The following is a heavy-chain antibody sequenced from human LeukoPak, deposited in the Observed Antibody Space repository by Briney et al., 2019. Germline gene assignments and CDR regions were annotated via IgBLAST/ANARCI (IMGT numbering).Heavy chain of an antibody. V-gene: IGHV3-64D*09. CDR1: GFSFINAW. D-gene: IGHD4-17*01. Sequence: PGGSLRLSCAASGFSFINAWMSWVRQAPGKGLEYVSAISSNGGNTNYADSVKGRFTISRDNSKNTLYLQMSSLRAEDTAVYFCVKATVTSSYFDYFDYWGQGTLVTVSS. CDR3: VKATVTSSYFDYFDY. J-gene: IGHJ4*02. CDR2: ISSNGGNT.